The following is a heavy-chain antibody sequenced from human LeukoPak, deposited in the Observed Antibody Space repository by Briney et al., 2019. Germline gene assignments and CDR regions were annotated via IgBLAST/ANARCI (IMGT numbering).Heavy chain of an antibody. V-gene: IGHV3-7*01. CDR2: IKQDGSEK. D-gene: IGHD6-13*01. CDR3: ARDSGALIAAAGDY. CDR1: GFTFSSYW. J-gene: IGHJ4*02. Sequence: PGGSLRLSCAASGFTFSSYWMSWVRQAPGKGLEWVANIKQDGSEKYYVDSVKGRFTIPRDNAKNSLYLQMNSLRAEDTAVYYCARDSGALIAAAGDYWGQGTLVTVSS.